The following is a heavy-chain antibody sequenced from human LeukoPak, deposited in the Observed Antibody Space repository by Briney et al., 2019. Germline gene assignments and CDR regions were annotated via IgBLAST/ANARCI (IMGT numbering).Heavy chain of an antibody. CDR3: ARDLLWFGESNVGYDMDV. CDR2: IWYDGSNK. V-gene: IGHV3-33*01. J-gene: IGHJ6*02. Sequence: GGSLRLSCAASGFTFSSYGMHWVRQAPGKGLEWVAVIWYDGSNKYYSDSVKGRFTISRDNSKNTLYLQMNSLRAEDTAVYYCARDLLWFGESNVGYDMDVWGQGTTVTVSS. CDR1: GFTFSSYG. D-gene: IGHD3-10*01.